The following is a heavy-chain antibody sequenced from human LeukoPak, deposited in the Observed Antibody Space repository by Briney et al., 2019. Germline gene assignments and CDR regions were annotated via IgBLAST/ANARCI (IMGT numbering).Heavy chain of an antibody. CDR2: IDWDDDK. Sequence: SGPALVKPTQTLTLTCTFSGFSLSTPEMCVTWIRQPPGKALEWLARIDWDDDKFYSPSLRTRLTISKDTPKNQVVLRMTNMDPVDTGTYYCARMTPDSPSFDYWGQGALTTVSS. CDR3: ARMTPDSPSFDY. J-gene: IGHJ4*02. CDR1: GFSLSTPEMC. V-gene: IGHV2-70*17. D-gene: IGHD2-15*01.